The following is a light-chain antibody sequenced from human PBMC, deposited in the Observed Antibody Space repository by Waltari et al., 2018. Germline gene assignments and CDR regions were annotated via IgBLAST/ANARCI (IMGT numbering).Light chain of an antibody. CDR2: EVT. CDR3: SSYTTSRTYV. J-gene: IGLJ1*01. Sequence: QSALTQPASVSGSPGQSITISCTGTNSDVGSYNFDSWYQQPPGEAPKLMIFEVTTRPSGFSTRFSGSKSGNTASLIISGLQGEDEADYYCSSYTTSRTYVFGTGTKVTVL. V-gene: IGLV2-14*01. CDR1: NSDVGSYNF.